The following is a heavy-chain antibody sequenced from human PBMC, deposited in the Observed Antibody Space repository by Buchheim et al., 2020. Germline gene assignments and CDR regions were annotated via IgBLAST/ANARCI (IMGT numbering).Heavy chain of an antibody. CDR2: MNPNSGNT. D-gene: IGHD3-9*01. CDR1: GGTFSSYT. V-gene: IGHV1-8*02. CDR3: ARGRRDTTGLTRRPRVDY. J-gene: IGHJ4*02. Sequence: QVQLVQSGAEVKKPGSSVKVSCKASGGTFSSYTISWVRQAPGQGLEWMGWMNPNSGNTGYAQKFQGRVTMTRNTSISTAYMELSSLRSEDTAVYYCARGRRDTTGLTRRPRVDYWGQGTL.